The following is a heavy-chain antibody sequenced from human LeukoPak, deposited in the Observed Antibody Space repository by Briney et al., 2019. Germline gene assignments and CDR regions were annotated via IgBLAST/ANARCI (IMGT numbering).Heavy chain of an antibody. CDR2: ISGSGGST. CDR3: AKDQAINIATGGTFDY. V-gene: IGHV3-23*01. J-gene: IGHJ4*02. Sequence: GGSLRLSCAASGFTFRSYVMNCVRQAPGKGPEWVSSISGSGGSTHYAVSVKGRFTISRDNSKNTMSLQMNGLRAEDTAVYYCAKDQAINIATGGTFDYWGQGALVTVGS. D-gene: IGHD6-13*01. CDR1: GFTFRSYV.